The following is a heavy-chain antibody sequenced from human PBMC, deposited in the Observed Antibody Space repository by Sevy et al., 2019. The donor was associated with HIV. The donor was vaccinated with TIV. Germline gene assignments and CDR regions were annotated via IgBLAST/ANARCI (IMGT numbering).Heavy chain of an antibody. CDR3: ARDLEFYDYGDYGPAFMPDF. D-gene: IGHD4-17*01. Sequence: GGSLRLSCAASGFTFSSFGMHWARQAPGKGLEWLAVIWFDGSNTYYSDSVKGRFTISRDIAKNTLHLQMNSLRAEDTAVYYCARDLEFYDYGDYGPAFMPDFWGHGTLVTVSS. V-gene: IGHV3-33*01. CDR1: GFTFSSFG. CDR2: IWFDGSNT. J-gene: IGHJ4*01.